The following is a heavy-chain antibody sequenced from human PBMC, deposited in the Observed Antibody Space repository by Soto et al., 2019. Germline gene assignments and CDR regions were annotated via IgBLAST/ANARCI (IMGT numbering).Heavy chain of an antibody. Sequence: GGSLRLSCAASGFAFITYEMNWVRQTPGKGLEWVAYITTSGDTVYYADSVKGRFTLSRDNAENSLSLQMNSLRADDTAVYFCARDSYCSGGDCYSPDWFDTWGQGALVTVSS. CDR3: ARDSYCSGGDCYSPDWFDT. J-gene: IGHJ5*02. CDR1: GFAFITYE. CDR2: ITTSGDTV. D-gene: IGHD2-15*01. V-gene: IGHV3-48*03.